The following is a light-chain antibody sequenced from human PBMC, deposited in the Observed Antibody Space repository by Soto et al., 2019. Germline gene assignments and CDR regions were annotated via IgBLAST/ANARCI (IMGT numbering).Light chain of an antibody. CDR3: TSGTNSTTMI. CDR1: SSDIGAYNF. Sequence: QSVLTQPASVSGSPGQSITISCTGTSSDIGAYNFVSWYQQHPGKAPKLMLYDVNIRPSGVSNRFSGSKSGNTASLTISGLQAEDEADYYGTSGTNSTTMIFGGGTKLTVL. J-gene: IGLJ2*01. V-gene: IGLV2-14*03. CDR2: DVN.